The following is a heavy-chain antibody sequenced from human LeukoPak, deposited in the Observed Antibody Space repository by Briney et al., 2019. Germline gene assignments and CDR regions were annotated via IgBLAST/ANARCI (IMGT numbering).Heavy chain of an antibody. V-gene: IGHV5-51*01. J-gene: IGHJ3*02. D-gene: IGHD5-24*01. CDR1: GYRFNSYW. Sequence: GESLKISCKGSGYRFNSYWIAWVRQTPGKGLEWMGSIYPGDSQTRYSPSFQGQVTISVDKSINTASLQWSSLKASDTAMYYCAREKMTTFTADAFDIWGQGTMFPVSS. CDR3: AREKMTTFTADAFDI. CDR2: IYPGDSQT.